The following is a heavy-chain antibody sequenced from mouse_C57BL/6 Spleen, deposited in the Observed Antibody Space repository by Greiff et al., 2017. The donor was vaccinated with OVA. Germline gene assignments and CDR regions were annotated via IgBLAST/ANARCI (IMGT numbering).Heavy chain of an antibody. CDR2: IDPSDSYT. Sequence: QVHVKQPGAELVMPGASVKLSCKASGYTFTSYWMHWVKQRPGQGLEWIGEIDPSDSYTNYNQKFKGKSTLTVDKSSSTAYMQLSSLTSEDSAVYYCARDGSLHYWGQGTTLTVSS. J-gene: IGHJ2*01. CDR1: GYTFTSYW. CDR3: ARDGSLHY. V-gene: IGHV1-69*01. D-gene: IGHD1-1*01.